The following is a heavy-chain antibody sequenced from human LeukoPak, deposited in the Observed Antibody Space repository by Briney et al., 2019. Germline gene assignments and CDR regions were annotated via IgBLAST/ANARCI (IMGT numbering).Heavy chain of an antibody. CDR1: GDSMTSGSYY. D-gene: IGHD2-21*01. J-gene: IGHJ5*02. CDR3: ARGACGINCHRYNWFDP. V-gene: IGHV4-61*02. Sequence: SETLSLTCTVSGDSMTSGSYYWTWIRQSAGGELEWIGRVYTSGDTVYNPSLKSRVTISLDTSKNQFSLNLNSVTAADTAVYYCARGACGINCHRYNWFDPWGRGTLVTVSS. CDR2: VYTSGDT.